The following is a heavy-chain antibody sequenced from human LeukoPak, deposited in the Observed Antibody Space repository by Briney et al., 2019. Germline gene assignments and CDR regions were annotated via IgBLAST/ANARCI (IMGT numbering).Heavy chain of an antibody. J-gene: IGHJ4*02. D-gene: IGHD6-25*01. V-gene: IGHV4-39*01. CDR2: IYYSGST. Sequence: SETLSLTCTVPGGSISSVSYYWGWIRQPPGKGLEWIGSIYYSGSTHYNPSLKSRVTISVDTSKHQFSLNLSTVSGSDTAVYYCARHSGTYPIDYWGQGTLVTVSS. CDR1: GGSISSVSYY. CDR3: ARHSGTYPIDY.